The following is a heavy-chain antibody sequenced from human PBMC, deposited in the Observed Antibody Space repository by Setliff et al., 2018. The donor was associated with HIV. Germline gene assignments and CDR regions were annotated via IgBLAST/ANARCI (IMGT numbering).Heavy chain of an antibody. CDR3: ARLPGYCIGDSCSGYYTFDV. CDR2: IYQTGNT. J-gene: IGHJ3*01. CDR1: GDAVSGDTYY. V-gene: IGHV4-39*01. D-gene: IGHD2-15*01. Sequence: SETLSLTCNVSGDAVSGDTYYWGWVRQPPGKGLEWIGSIYQTGNTFHNPSLESRLSISVDTSNNQFSLKLRSVTAADTALYYCARLPGYCIGDSCSGYYTFDVWGQGTVVTVSS.